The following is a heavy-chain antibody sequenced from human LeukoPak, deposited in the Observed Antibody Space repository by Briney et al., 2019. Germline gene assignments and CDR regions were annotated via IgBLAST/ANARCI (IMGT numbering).Heavy chain of an antibody. CDR1: GFTFSSYA. CDR3: AKAPPYYDILTGYSYYFDY. CDR2: ISGSGGGT. D-gene: IGHD3-9*01. Sequence: PGGSLRLSCAASGFTFSSYAMSWVHQAPGKGLEWVSAISGSGGGTYYADSVKGRFTISRDNSKNTLYLQMDSLRAEDTAVYYCAKAPPYYDILTGYSYYFDYWGQGTLVTVSS. J-gene: IGHJ4*02. V-gene: IGHV3-23*01.